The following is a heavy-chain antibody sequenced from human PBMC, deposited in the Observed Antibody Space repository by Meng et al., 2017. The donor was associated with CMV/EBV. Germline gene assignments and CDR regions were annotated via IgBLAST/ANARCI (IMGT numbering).Heavy chain of an antibody. CDR1: GFTFNNFA. CDR3: AKARSTTISAAFNY. CDR2: ITGSADST. V-gene: IGHV3-23*01. Sequence: SGFTFNNFAMNWVRQAPGKGLEWVSGITGSADSTYYADSVKGRFTISRDDSNSTLYLQMNSLKAEDTAVYSCAKARSTTISAAFNYWGQGTLVTVSS. D-gene: IGHD6-13*01. J-gene: IGHJ4*02.